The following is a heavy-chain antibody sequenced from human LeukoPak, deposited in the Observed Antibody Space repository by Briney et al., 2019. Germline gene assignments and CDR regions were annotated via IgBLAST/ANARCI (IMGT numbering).Heavy chain of an antibody. V-gene: IGHV3-7*04. Sequence: GGSLRPSCAASGFXFSSYWMSWVRQAPGKGLEWVANIKQDGSEKHYVDSVKGRFTISRDNAKNSLYLQMNSLRAEDTAVYYCARDKEVRGVIGGMDVWGQGTTVTVSS. J-gene: IGHJ6*02. CDR3: ARDKEVRGVIGGMDV. D-gene: IGHD3-10*01. CDR2: IKQDGSEK. CDR1: GFXFSSYW.